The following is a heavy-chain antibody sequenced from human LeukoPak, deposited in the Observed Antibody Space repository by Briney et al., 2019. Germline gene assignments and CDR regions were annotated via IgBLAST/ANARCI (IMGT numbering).Heavy chain of an antibody. D-gene: IGHD7-27*01. CDR2: ITWNSGTI. Sequence: GGSLRLSCAASGFTFYQYAMFCVRQAPGKGLEGGTGITWNSGTIAYADSVKGRFTISRNNAKSSLYLQMNSLRTEDTALYYCVRSVGSDWGHFDFRGQGTLVTVSS. V-gene: IGHV3-9*01. CDR3: VRSVGSDWGHFDF. J-gene: IGHJ4*02. CDR1: GFTFYQYA.